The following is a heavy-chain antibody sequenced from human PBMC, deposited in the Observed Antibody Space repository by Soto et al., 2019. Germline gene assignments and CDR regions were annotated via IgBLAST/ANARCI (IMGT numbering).Heavy chain of an antibody. J-gene: IGHJ4*02. D-gene: IGHD2-21*01. CDR2: IWYDGSNK. CDR3: ARVGTLWGWYYFDY. V-gene: IGHV3-33*01. CDR1: GFTFSSYG. Sequence: QVQLVESGGGVVQPGRSLRLSCAASGFTFSSYGMHWVRQAPGKGLEWVAVIWYDGSNKYYADSVKGRFTISRDNSKNTLYLQMDSLRAEDTAVYYCARVGTLWGWYYFDYWGQGTLVTVSS.